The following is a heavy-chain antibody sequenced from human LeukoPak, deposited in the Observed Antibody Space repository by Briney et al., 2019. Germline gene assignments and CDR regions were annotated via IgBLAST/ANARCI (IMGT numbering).Heavy chain of an antibody. Sequence: SETLSLTCTVSGGSISGYYWSCIRLTPGKGLEWIGYIHYNGNTNYNPSLKGRVTILLDTSRNQFSLKLTSVTAADTAVYYCARGEPVIAAAPGLWGQGTLVTVSS. CDR3: ARGEPVIAAAPGL. CDR2: IHYNGNT. CDR1: GGSISGYY. D-gene: IGHD6-13*01. V-gene: IGHV4-59*01. J-gene: IGHJ4*02.